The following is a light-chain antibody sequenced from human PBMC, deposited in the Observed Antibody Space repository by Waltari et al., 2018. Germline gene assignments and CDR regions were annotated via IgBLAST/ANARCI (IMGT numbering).Light chain of an antibody. CDR3: QHYVRLPAT. CDR2: GAS. Sequence: LVLTQSPGTLSLSPGDRATLSCRASQSVSRSLPWYQQKPGQAPKLPIYGASTRATGIPDRFTGSGSGTDFSLTISSLEPEDFAIYFCQHYVRLPATFGQGTKVEIK. V-gene: IGKV3-20*01. J-gene: IGKJ1*01. CDR1: QSVSRS.